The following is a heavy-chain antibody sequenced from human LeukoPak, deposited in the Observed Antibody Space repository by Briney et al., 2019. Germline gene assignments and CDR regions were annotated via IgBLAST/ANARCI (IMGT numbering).Heavy chain of an antibody. CDR1: GYTFTSYY. CDR3: ARDRHYGDYLYYFDY. V-gene: IGHV1-46*01. Sequence: ASVKVSCKASGYTFTSYYMHWVRQAPRQGLEWMGIINPSGGSTSYAQKFQGRVTMTRDTSTSTVYMELSSLRSEDTAGYYCARDRHYGDYLYYFDYWGQGTLVTVSS. D-gene: IGHD4-17*01. CDR2: INPSGGST. J-gene: IGHJ4*02.